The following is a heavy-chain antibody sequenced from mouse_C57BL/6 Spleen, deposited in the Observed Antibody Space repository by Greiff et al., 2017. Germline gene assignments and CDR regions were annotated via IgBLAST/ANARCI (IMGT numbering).Heavy chain of an antibody. CDR1: GYAFSSSW. J-gene: IGHJ3*01. CDR3: ARGPFNLFAY. V-gene: IGHV1-82*01. Sequence: VPLQQSGPELVKPGASVKISCKASGYAFSSSWMTWVKHRPGKGLEWIGRIYPGDGDTNYNGKLKGKATLTAEKSSSTAYMQLSSLTSEDSAVYFCARGPFNLFAYWGQGTLVTVSA. CDR2: IYPGDGDT.